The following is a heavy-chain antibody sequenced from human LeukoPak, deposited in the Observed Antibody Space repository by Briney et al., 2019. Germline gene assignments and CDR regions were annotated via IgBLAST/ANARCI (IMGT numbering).Heavy chain of an antibody. D-gene: IGHD5-12*01. CDR1: GFTFTAHT. J-gene: IGHJ3*01. Sequence: GGSLRLSCVASGFTFTAHTIQWVRQAPGKGVEYVFRINANGVRADYANSVRGRFTISRDKSKNTVYLQMGGLTDEDMAVYFCARERYSPIVPDVLDLWGRGTMVTVSS. CDR3: ARERYSPIVPDVLDL. CDR2: INANGVRA. V-gene: IGHV3-64*01.